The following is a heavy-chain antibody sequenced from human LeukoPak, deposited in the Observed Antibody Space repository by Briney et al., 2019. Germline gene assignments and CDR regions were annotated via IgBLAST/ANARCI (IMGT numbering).Heavy chain of an antibody. V-gene: IGHV4-59*01. J-gene: IGHJ5*02. CDR1: GGSISGYY. CDR2: IHYSGST. Sequence: SETLSLTCTVSGGSISGYYWSWIRQPPGQGLEWIGYIHYSGSTNYNPSLKGRVTISLDMSKNQFSLKLNSMTAADTAVYYCAREGQWLPDWFDPWGPGNPGHRLL. D-gene: IGHD6-19*01. CDR3: AREGQWLPDWFDP.